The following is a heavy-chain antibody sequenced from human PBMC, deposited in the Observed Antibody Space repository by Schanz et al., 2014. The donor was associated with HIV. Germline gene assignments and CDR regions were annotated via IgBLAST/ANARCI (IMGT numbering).Heavy chain of an antibody. CDR1: GYTFTASY. CDR3: ARTSGWSNRAWWYFDL. J-gene: IGHJ2*01. D-gene: IGHD6-19*01. CDR2: IDPKIGGT. V-gene: IGHV1-2*02. Sequence: QVQLVQSGAEMKKPGASVRVSCKASGYTFTASYIHWVRQAPGQGPEWMGWIDPKIGGTQLAQKFQGRVTMTRDTSLSVVYMELSRLRSDDTAVYYCARTSGWSNRAWWYFDLWGRGTLVTVSS.